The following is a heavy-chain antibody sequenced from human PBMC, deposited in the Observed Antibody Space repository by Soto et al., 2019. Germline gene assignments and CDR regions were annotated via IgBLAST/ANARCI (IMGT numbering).Heavy chain of an antibody. D-gene: IGHD3-3*01. CDR2: IYWDDDK. V-gene: IGHV2-5*02. CDR1: GFSLSTSGVG. CDR3: AHRPPPPYYDFWSGYTFWFDP. Sequence: QITLKESGPTLVKPTQTLTLTCTFSGFSLSTSGVGVGWIRQPPGKALEWLALIYWDDDKRYSPSLKSRLTITKVTSKNQVVLTMTNMDPVDTATYYCAHRPPPPYYDFWSGYTFWFDPWGQGTLVTVSS. J-gene: IGHJ5*02.